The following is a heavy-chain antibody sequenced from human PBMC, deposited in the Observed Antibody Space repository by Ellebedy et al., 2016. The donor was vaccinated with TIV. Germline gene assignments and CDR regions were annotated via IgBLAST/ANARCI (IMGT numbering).Heavy chain of an antibody. Sequence: MPGGSLRLSCAVYGGSFSGYFWSWIRQPPGKGLEWIGYIHYSGSTKSNPSLKSRVTISVNTSKNHFSLRLSSVTAADTAVYYCARYSCPSGVCTHFDYWGQGALVTVSS. V-gene: IGHV4-59*08. D-gene: IGHD2-8*01. CDR2: IHYSGST. CDR3: ARYSCPSGVCTHFDY. CDR1: GGSFSGYF. J-gene: IGHJ4*02.